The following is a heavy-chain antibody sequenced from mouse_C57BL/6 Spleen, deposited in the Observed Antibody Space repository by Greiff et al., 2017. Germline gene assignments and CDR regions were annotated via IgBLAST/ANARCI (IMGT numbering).Heavy chain of an antibody. Sequence: VQLQESGPELVKPGASVKMSCKASGYTFTDYYMHWVKQKPGQGLEWIGEIYPGRGNTSYNEKFKGKATLTADTSSSTAYMQLSSLTSEDSAVYFCARWDTTVNYWGQGTTLTVSA. J-gene: IGHJ2*01. D-gene: IGHD1-1*01. CDR1: YTFTDYYM. V-gene: IGHV1-83*01. CDR3: RWDTTVNY. CDR2: YPGRGNTS.